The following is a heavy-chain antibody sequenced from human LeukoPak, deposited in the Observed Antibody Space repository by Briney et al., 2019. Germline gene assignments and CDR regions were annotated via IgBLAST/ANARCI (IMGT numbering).Heavy chain of an antibody. CDR3: AIMSMVRGVISFDY. D-gene: IGHD3-10*01. V-gene: IGHV1-8*02. Sequence: VSVKVSCKASGGTFSSYAIRWVRQATGQGLEWMGWMNPNSGNTGYAQKPQDRVTMTTNTSTRTGYTELRTLRPDDTAVYYCAIMSMVRGVISFDYWGQGTLVTVSS. J-gene: IGHJ4*02. CDR1: GGTFSSYA. CDR2: MNPNSGNT.